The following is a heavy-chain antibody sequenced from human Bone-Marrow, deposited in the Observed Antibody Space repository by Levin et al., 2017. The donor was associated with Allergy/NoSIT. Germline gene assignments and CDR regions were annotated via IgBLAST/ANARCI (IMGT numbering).Heavy chain of an antibody. D-gene: IGHD1-1*01. CDR3: TSGHGKTDTDY. V-gene: IGHV3-15*01. Sequence: ETLSLTCAVSGFTFRNAWMNWVRQAPGKGLEWVGHIKTEAEGGTTDYNSPVKDRFTISRDDSRNTLYLQMNSLRTEDTAVYYCTSGHGKTDTDYWGLGTPVTVSS. J-gene: IGHJ4*02. CDR1: GFTFRNAW. CDR2: IKTEAEGGTT.